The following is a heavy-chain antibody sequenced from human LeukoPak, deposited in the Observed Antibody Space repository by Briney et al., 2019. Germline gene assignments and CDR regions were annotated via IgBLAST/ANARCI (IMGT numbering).Heavy chain of an antibody. V-gene: IGHV3-30*07. CDR3: ARDVDTSSHSSQLDP. CDR2: ISYDGSDK. J-gene: IGHJ5*02. CDR1: GFTFSSNA. Sequence: GGSLRLSCAASGFTFSSNAMHWVRQAPGKGLGWVAVISYDGSDKYYPDSVKGRFTISRDSSKNTVYLQMNSLRDEDTAVYYCARDVDTSSHSSQLDPWGQGTLVTVSS. D-gene: IGHD5-18*01.